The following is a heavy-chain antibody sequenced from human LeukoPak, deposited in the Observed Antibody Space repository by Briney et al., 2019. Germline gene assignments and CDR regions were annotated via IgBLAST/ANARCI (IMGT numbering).Heavy chain of an antibody. CDR1: GGSISGYY. Sequence: SETLSLTCAVYGGSISGYYWSWIRQPPGKGLEWIGVINHSGSTDYNPSLKSRVIMSLDTSKNQFSLKLSSVTAADTAVYYCAREAQYCSGGNCYGGYFQHWGQGTLVTVSS. CDR3: AREAQYCSGGNCYGGYFQH. D-gene: IGHD2-15*01. CDR2: INHSGST. V-gene: IGHV4-34*01. J-gene: IGHJ1*01.